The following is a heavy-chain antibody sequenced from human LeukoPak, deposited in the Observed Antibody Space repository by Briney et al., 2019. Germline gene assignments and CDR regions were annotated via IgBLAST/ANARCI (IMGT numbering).Heavy chain of an antibody. V-gene: IGHV5-51*01. D-gene: IGHD3-22*01. CDR2: IYPGDSET. Sequence: GESLKISCKGSGYSFTSYWIGWVRQMPGKGLEWMGIIYPGDSETRYSPSSQGQVTISADKSISTAYLQWSSLKASDTAMYYCARPPSYYDSSGYSLSYWGQGTLLTVSS. CDR1: GYSFTSYW. J-gene: IGHJ4*02. CDR3: ARPPSYYDSSGYSLSY.